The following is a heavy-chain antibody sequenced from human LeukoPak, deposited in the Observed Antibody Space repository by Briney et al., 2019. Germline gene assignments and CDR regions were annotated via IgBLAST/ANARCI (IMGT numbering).Heavy chain of an antibody. Sequence: PSETLSLTCVVSGDSISSGGYSWSWIRQTPGKGLEWIAYIHDSGSTYNNPSLKSRVTISVDTSKNQFSLKLSSVTAADTAVYYCARAFYPGYYSYMAVWGKGTTVTVSS. CDR2: IHDSGST. D-gene: IGHD3-3*02. CDR1: GDSISSGGYS. J-gene: IGHJ6*03. V-gene: IGHV4-30-4*07. CDR3: ARAFYPGYYSYMAV.